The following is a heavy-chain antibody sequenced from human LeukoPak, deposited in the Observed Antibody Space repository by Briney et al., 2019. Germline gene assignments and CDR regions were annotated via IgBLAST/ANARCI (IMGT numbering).Heavy chain of an antibody. CDR2: IYYSGST. D-gene: IGHD6-6*01. CDR1: GGSLSSYY. J-gene: IGHJ6*03. CDR3: VRVLEYSSSSGYYYMDV. Sequence: SSETLSLTCTVSGGSLSSYYWSWIRQPPGKGLEWIGYIYYSGSTNYNPSLKSRVTISVDTSKNQFSLKLSSVTAADTAVHYCVRVLEYSSSSGYYYMDVWGKGTAVTVSS. V-gene: IGHV4-59*01.